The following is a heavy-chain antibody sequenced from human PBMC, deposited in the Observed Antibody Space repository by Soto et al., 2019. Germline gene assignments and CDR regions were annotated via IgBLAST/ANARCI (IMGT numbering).Heavy chain of an antibody. CDR3: ARHGNNGPEDTLDV. D-gene: IGHD1-1*01. CDR2: IHPGDSET. CDR1: GYTFNTYW. J-gene: IGHJ6*02. Sequence: EEQLVQSGADVKKPGESLKISCQASGYTFNTYWIGWVRQMPGKGLEWMGIIHPGDSETRYNPSFQGQVTISADKSITPAYLQWSSLKASDTAMYFCARHGNNGPEDTLDVWGQGTTVTVSS. V-gene: IGHV5-51*01.